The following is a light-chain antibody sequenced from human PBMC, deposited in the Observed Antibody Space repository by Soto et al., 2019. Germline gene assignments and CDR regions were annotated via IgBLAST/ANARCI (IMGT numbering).Light chain of an antibody. CDR3: QQYNNWPQT. CDR2: GAS. V-gene: IGKV3-15*01. J-gene: IGKJ1*01. CDR1: QSVSSN. Sequence: EIVMTQSPATLSVSPGERATLSCRASQSVSSNLAWYQQKLGQAPRLLIYGASTRATGIPANFSGSGSGTEFTLTISSLQSEDFSVYYCQQYNNWPQTFGQGTKVEIK.